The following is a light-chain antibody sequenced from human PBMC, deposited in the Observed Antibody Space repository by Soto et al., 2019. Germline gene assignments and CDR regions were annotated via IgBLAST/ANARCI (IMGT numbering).Light chain of an antibody. CDR3: HQYGASPWT. Sequence: EIVMTQSPATLSVSPGERATLSCRASQSVSSNLAWYQQKPGQAPRLLIYGASSRATGIPDRFSGSGSGTDFTLTISRLEPEDFAVYYCHQYGASPWTFGQGTKV. CDR1: QSVSSN. CDR2: GAS. J-gene: IGKJ1*01. V-gene: IGKV3-20*01.